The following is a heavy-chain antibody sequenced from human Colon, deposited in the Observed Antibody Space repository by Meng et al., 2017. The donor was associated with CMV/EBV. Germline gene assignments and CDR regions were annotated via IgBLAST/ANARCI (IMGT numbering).Heavy chain of an antibody. D-gene: IGHD3-22*01. CDR1: GVNLSDYQ. Sequence: GGSLRLSCVASGVNLSDYQMNWVRQAPGKGLEWVAFIRYDGSNKYYADSVKGRFTMSRDNSKNTLYLQMNSLRAEDTAVYYCAKDIWVYYYNSSGADDAFNIWGQGTMVTVSS. CDR2: IRYDGSNK. V-gene: IGHV3-30*02. CDR3: AKDIWVYYYNSSGADDAFNI. J-gene: IGHJ3*02.